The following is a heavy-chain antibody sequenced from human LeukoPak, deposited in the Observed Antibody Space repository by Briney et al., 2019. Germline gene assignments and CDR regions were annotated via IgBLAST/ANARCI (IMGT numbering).Heavy chain of an antibody. CDR2: IGSAGDT. CDR3: SRGAAAGTGHHFMDV. V-gene: IGHV3-13*04. Sequence: GGSLRLSCPASGFTVSNYGMHWVRQVTGKGLEWVSTIGSAGDTYYAVSVKGRFSISTKNAENSLHLQMNNLRAGDTATYYCSRGAAAGTGHHFMDVWGSGTTVIVSS. J-gene: IGHJ6*01. CDR1: GFTVSNYG. D-gene: IGHD6-13*01.